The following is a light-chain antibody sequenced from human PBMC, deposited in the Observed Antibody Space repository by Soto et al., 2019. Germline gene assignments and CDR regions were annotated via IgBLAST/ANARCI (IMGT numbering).Light chain of an antibody. CDR1: SSDVGGYNY. Sequence: QSALTQPASVSGSPGQSITISCTGTSSDVGGYNYVSWYQQHPGKAPKLIIYYVSDRPSGISNRFSGSKSGNTASLTISGLQAEDEADYYCSSYTSSSTQYVFGAGTKLTVL. CDR3: SSYTSSSTQYV. CDR2: YVS. V-gene: IGLV2-14*03. J-gene: IGLJ1*01.